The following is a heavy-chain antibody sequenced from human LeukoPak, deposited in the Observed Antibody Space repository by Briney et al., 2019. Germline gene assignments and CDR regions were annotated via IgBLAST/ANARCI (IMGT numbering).Heavy chain of an antibody. CDR2: IYASGTT. Sequence: SETLSLTCTVSGGTINSYYWSWIRQPAGKGLEWIGRIYASGTTKYNPSLKSRVDMSVDTSKSQFSLKLSSVTAADTAVYFCAREMKGNNDFLTGHYHSYHHGMDVWGQGTMVIVSS. CDR3: AREMKGNNDFLTGHYHSYHHGMDV. D-gene: IGHD3-9*01. CDR1: GGTINSYY. J-gene: IGHJ6*02. V-gene: IGHV4-4*07.